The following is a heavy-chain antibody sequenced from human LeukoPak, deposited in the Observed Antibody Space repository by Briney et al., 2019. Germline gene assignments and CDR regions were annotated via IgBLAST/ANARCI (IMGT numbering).Heavy chain of an antibody. CDR3: AKDRSRSYLDY. V-gene: IGHV4-34*01. J-gene: IGHJ4*02. CDR2: INHSGST. Sequence: PSETLSLTCAVYGGSFSGYYWSWIRQPPGKGLEWIGEINHSGSTNYNPSLKSRVTISVDTSKNQFSLKLSSVTAADTAVYYCAKDRSRSYLDYWGQGTLVTVSS. CDR1: GGSFSGYY. D-gene: IGHD3-10*01.